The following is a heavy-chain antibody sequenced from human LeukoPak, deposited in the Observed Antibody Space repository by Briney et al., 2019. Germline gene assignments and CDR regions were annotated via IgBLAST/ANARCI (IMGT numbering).Heavy chain of an antibody. CDR2: IYYSGST. Sequence: SQTLSLTCTVSGGSISSGGYYWSWIRQHPGKGLEWIGYIYYSGSTYYNPSLKSRVTISVDTSKNQFSLKLSSVTAADTAVYYCARDARMYSNSWYFDYWGQGTLVTVSS. D-gene: IGHD6-13*01. J-gene: IGHJ4*02. CDR3: ARDARMYSNSWYFDY. CDR1: GGSISSGGYY. V-gene: IGHV4-31*03.